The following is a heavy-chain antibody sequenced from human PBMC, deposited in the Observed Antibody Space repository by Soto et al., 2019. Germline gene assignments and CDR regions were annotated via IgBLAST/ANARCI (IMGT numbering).Heavy chain of an antibody. D-gene: IGHD3-22*01. Sequence: SETLALTCAVSGGSITSGGYSWSWIRQPPGKGLEWIGYIYHSGSTYYNPSLKSRVTISVDRSKNQFSLKLSSVTAADTAVYYCARVQRGYYDSSGYYRFDYWGQGTLVTVPS. CDR2: IYHSGST. CDR1: GGSITSGGYS. J-gene: IGHJ4*02. CDR3: ARVQRGYYDSSGYYRFDY. V-gene: IGHV4-30-2*01.